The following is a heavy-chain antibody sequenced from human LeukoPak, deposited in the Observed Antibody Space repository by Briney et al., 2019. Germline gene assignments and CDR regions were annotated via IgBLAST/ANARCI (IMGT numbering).Heavy chain of an antibody. CDR1: GFTFSDYS. V-gene: IGHV3-48*04. Sequence: GGSLRLSCAASGFTFSDYSLNWIRQAPGKGLEWVSYSSGSGGIIYSADSVKGRFTISRDNAKNSLYLEMNSLRVEDTAMYYCAKDREGGLWGQGTLVTVSS. CDR3: AKDREGGL. J-gene: IGHJ4*02. CDR2: SSGSGGII. D-gene: IGHD3-16*01.